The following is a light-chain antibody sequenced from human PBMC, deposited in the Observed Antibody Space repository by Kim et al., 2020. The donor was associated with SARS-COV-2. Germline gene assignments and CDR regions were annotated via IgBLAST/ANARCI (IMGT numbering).Light chain of an antibody. CDR1: NIGSKS. V-gene: IGLV3-21*04. J-gene: IGLJ3*02. Sequence: SYELTQPPSVSVAPGKTARITCGGNNIGSKSVHWYQQKPGQAPVLVIYYDSDRPSGVPERFSGSNSGNTATLTISRVEAGDEAEYYCQVWDSSSDHRVFGGGTKRTVL. CDR3: QVWDSSSDHRV. CDR2: YDS.